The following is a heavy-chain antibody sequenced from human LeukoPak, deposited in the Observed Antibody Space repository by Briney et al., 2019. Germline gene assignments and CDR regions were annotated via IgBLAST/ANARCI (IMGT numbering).Heavy chain of an antibody. V-gene: IGHV1-8*01. CDR2: MNPNSGNT. Sequence: ASVKVSCKASGYTFTSYDINWVRQATGQGLEWMGWMNPNSGNTGYAQKFQGRVTMTRNTSISTAYMELSSLRSEDTAVYYCARFGLTTTTVTIEGVRYYCYGMDVWGQGTTVTVSS. CDR1: GYTFTSYD. D-gene: IGHD4-17*01. J-gene: IGHJ6*02. CDR3: ARFGLTTTTVTIEGVRYYCYGMDV.